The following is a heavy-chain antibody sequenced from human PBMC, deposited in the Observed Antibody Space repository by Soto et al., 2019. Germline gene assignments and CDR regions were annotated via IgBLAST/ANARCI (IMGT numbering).Heavy chain of an antibody. Sequence: QVQLQESGPGLVKPSETLSLTCTVSGGSISSYYWGWIRQPPGKGLEWIGYIYYSGSTNYNPSLXGXVXIXXDTSKNQFSLKLTSVTAADTAVYYCASRYGGNFDYWGQGTLVTVSS. V-gene: IGHV4-59*01. J-gene: IGHJ4*02. CDR1: GGSISSYY. D-gene: IGHD1-26*01. CDR3: ASRYGGNFDY. CDR2: IYYSGST.